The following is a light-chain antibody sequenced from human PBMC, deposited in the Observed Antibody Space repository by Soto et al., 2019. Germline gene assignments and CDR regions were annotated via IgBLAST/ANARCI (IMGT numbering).Light chain of an antibody. CDR3: QQYNNWPRT. Sequence: EIVLTQSPGTLSLSPGERATLSCRASQSLSSYLAWYQQKPGQAPRLLIYGASSRATGIPDRFSGSGSGTDFTLTINSLQSEDFAVYYCQQYNNWPRTFGQGTKVEIK. CDR2: GAS. J-gene: IGKJ1*01. V-gene: IGKV3D-15*01. CDR1: QSLSSY.